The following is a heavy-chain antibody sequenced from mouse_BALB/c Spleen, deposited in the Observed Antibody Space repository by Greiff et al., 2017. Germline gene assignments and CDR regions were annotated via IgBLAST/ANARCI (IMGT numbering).Heavy chain of an antibody. CDR1: GFNIKDYY. V-gene: IGHV14-4*02. Sequence: EVQLQQSGAELVRSGASVKLSCTASGFNIKDYYMHWVKQRPEQGLEWIGWIDPENGDTEYAPKFQGKATMTADTSSNTAYLQLSSLTSEDTAVYYCSGGYDYDEGFAYWGQGTLGTVSA. D-gene: IGHD2-4*01. CDR3: SGGYDYDEGFAY. CDR2: IDPENGDT. J-gene: IGHJ3*01.